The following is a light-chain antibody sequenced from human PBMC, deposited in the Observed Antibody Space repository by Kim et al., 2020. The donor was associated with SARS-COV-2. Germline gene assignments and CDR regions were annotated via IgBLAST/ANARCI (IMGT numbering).Light chain of an antibody. J-gene: IGKJ4*01. V-gene: IGKV1-12*01. CDR2: AAS. Sequence: DIQMTQSPSSVSASVGDRVTITCRASHDVSTWLAWYQHKPGKAPKLLIYAASSLQSGVPPRFSGSGSGTDFTLTISSLLPEDFATYDCLQTNSFPLSFGGGTKLEI. CDR3: LQTNSFPLS. CDR1: HDVSTW.